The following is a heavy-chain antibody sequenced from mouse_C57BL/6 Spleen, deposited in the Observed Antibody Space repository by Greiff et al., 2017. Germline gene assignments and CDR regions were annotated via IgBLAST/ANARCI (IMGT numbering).Heavy chain of an antibody. CDR3: ARGVYYGSSYDY. D-gene: IGHD1-1*01. Sequence: QVQLQQPGAELVRPGSSVKLSCKASGYTFTSYWMHWVKQRPIQGLEWIGNIDPSDSETHYNQKFKDKATLTVDKSSSTAYMQLSSLTSEDSAVYDCARGVYYGSSYDYWGQGTTLTVAS. V-gene: IGHV1-52*01. J-gene: IGHJ2*01. CDR2: IDPSDSET. CDR1: GYTFTSYW.